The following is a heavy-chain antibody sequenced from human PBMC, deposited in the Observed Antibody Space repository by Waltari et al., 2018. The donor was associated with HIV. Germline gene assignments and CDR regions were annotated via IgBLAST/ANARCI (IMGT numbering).Heavy chain of an antibody. V-gene: IGHV1-46*01. CDR3: ARGFSGFDY. CDR2: INPSGERT. CDR1: GYTFTRYY. Sequence: QVQLVQSGAEVKKPGASVKVSCKASGYTFTRYYMHWVRQAPGQGLEWMGVINPSGERTVYAQKFQGRVTMTRDASTSTGYMVLSTLRSEDTAVYYCARGFSGFDYWGQGTLITVSS. J-gene: IGHJ4*02.